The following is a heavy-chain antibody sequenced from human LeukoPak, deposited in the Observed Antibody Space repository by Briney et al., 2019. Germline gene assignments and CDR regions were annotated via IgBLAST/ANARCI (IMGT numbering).Heavy chain of an antibody. CDR1: GGSISSYY. D-gene: IGHD3-16*01. V-gene: IGHV4-59*01. J-gene: IGHJ4*02. CDR3: ARPVGKGGAFAFAY. CDR2: IYYSGST. Sequence: SETLSLTCTVSGGSISSYYWSWIRQPPGKGLEWIGYIYYSGSTNYNPSLKSRVTISVDTSKNQFSLKLSSVTAADTAVYYCARPVGKGGAFAFAYGGRETRVTVPS.